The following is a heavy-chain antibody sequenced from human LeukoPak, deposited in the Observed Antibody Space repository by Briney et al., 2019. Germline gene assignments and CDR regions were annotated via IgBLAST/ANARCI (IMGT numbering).Heavy chain of an antibody. V-gene: IGHV1-2*02. CDR2: VNPNTGGT. CDR3: ARDSYGGNWSLGY. J-gene: IGHJ4*02. D-gene: IGHD4-23*01. Sequence: ASVKVSCKASGFTFTGHYMHWVRQAPGQGLEWMXWVNPNTGGTKYAQMFQGRVTMTRDTSFTTAYMELSWLTSDDTAVYYCARDSYGGNWSLGYWGQGTLVTVSS. CDR1: GFTFTGHY.